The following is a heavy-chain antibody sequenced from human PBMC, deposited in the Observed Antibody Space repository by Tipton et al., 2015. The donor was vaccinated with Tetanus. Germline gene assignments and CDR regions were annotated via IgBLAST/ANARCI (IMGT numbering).Heavy chain of an antibody. CDR1: GYTFTGYY. J-gene: IGHJ6*02. CDR2: IDPNRGGT. D-gene: IGHD3-22*01. V-gene: IGHV1-2*02. CDR3: ARDRGDYIYYGMDV. Sequence: QLVQSGAEVKKPGASVKVSCKASGYTFTGYYIYWVRQAPGQGLEGMGWIDPNRGGTVYAQKFQGGVTMTRDTSSSTAYMELRSLRSDDTAVYYCARDRGDYIYYGMDVWGPGTTVTVS.